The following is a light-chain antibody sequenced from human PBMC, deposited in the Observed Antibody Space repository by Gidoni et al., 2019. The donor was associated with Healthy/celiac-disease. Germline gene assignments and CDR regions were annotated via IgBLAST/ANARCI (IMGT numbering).Light chain of an antibody. Sequence: SSELTQYPAVAVALVQTVRSTCQADRLRNYYASWYQQKPGQAPVLVIYGKNNRPSGIPDRFSGPSSGNTASLTITGSQAEDEADYYCHSRDSSGNRLVFGGGTKLTVL. CDR1: RLRNYY. V-gene: IGLV3-19*01. CDR3: HSRDSSGNRLV. CDR2: GKN. J-gene: IGLJ2*01.